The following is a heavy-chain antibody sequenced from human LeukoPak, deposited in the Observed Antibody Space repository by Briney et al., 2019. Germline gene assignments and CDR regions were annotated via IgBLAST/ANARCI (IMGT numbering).Heavy chain of an antibody. J-gene: IGHJ4*02. CDR1: GGTFSSYA. Sequence: SVKVSCKASGGTFSSYAISWVRQAPGQGLEWMGGIIPIFGTANYAQKFRGRVTMTRDTSTTTVYMEMSNLSSEDTAMYYCAKSRTTGSASSDYWGQGTLVTVSS. D-gene: IGHD2-8*02. CDR2: IIPIFGTA. CDR3: AKSRTTGSASSDY. V-gene: IGHV1-69*05.